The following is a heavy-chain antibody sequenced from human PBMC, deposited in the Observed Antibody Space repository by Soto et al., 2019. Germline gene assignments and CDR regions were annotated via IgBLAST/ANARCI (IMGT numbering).Heavy chain of an antibody. CDR2: INAGNGNT. CDR1: GYTFTSYA. J-gene: IGHJ5*02. Sequence: GASVNVSCKASGYTFTSYAMHWVRQAPGQRLEWMGWINAGNGNTKYSQKFQGRVTITRDTSASTAYMELSSLRSEDTAVYYCARVTGSSRLGGFDPWGQGTLVTVSS. CDR3: ARVTGSSRLGGFDP. V-gene: IGHV1-3*01. D-gene: IGHD6-13*01.